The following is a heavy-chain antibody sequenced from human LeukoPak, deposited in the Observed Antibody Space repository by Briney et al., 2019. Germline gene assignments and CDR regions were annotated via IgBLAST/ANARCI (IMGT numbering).Heavy chain of an antibody. Sequence: GRSLRLSCAASGFTFSSYAMHWVRQAPGKGLEWVAVISYDGSNKYYADSVKGRFTISRDNSKNTLYLQMNSLRAEDTAVYYCAREIPSGSYAPDYWGQGTLVTVSS. V-gene: IGHV3-30-3*01. CDR3: AREIPSGSYAPDY. CDR2: ISYDGSNK. CDR1: GFTFSSYA. D-gene: IGHD1-26*01. J-gene: IGHJ4*02.